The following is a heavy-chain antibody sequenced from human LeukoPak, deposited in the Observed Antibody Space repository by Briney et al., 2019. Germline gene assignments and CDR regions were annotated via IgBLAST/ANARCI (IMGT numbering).Heavy chain of an antibody. CDR1: GGSISSYY. D-gene: IGHD6-19*01. CDR2: ICYSGST. V-gene: IGHV4-59*01. CDR3: ARGEPAFSSGWYTYYFDY. J-gene: IGHJ4*02. Sequence: SETLSLTCTVSGGSISSYYWSWIRQPPGKGLEWIGYICYSGSTNYNPSLKSRVTISVDTSKNQFSLKLSSVTAADTAVCYCARGEPAFSSGWYTYYFDYWGQGTLVTVSS.